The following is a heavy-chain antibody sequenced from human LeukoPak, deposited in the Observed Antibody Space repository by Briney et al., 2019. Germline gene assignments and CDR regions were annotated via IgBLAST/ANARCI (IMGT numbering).Heavy chain of an antibody. CDR1: GFTFSSYG. Sequence: GGSLRLSCAASGFTFSSYGMHWVRQAPGKGLEWVAVIWYDGSNKYYADSVKGRFTISRDNSKNTLYLQMNSLRAEDTAVYYCARAYYYDGHDAFDIWGQGTMVTVSS. CDR2: IWYDGSNK. J-gene: IGHJ3*02. CDR3: ARAYYYDGHDAFDI. V-gene: IGHV3-33*01. D-gene: IGHD3-22*01.